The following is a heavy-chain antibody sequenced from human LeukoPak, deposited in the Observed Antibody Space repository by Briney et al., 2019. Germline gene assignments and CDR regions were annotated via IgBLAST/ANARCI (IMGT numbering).Heavy chain of an antibody. CDR3: ARLRKGTMVRGVRAPNYYYYYYMDV. CDR1: GGSFSGYY. Sequence: SETLSLTCAVYGGSFSGYYWSWIRQPPGKGLEWIGEINHSGSTNYNPSLKSRVTISVDTSKNQFSLKLSSVTAADTAVYYCARLRKGTMVRGVRAPNYYYYYYMDVWGKGTTVTISS. J-gene: IGHJ6*03. CDR2: INHSGST. D-gene: IGHD3-10*01. V-gene: IGHV4-34*01.